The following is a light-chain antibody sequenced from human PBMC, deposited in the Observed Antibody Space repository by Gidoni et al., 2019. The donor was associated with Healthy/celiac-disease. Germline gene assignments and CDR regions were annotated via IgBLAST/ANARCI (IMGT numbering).Light chain of an antibody. CDR2: LGS. CDR1: QSLLHSNGDNY. CDR3: MQALQTPL. V-gene: IGKV2-28*01. J-gene: IGKJ2*01. Sequence: DIVMTQSPLSLPVTPGEPAAISCRSSQSLLHSNGDNYLEWYLQKPGQSPQLLIYLGSNRASGVPDRFSGSGSGTDFTLKISRVEAEDVGVYYCMQALQTPLFXXXTKLEIK.